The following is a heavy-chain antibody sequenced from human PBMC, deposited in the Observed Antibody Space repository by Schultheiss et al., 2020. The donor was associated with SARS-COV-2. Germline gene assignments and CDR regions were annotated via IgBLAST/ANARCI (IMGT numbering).Heavy chain of an antibody. CDR1: GGSISSGGYY. Sequence: SETLSLTCTVSGGSISSGGYYWSWIRQLPGKGLEWIGYIYYSGSTYYNPSLKSRVTISVDTSKNQFSLKLSSVTAADTAVYYCARSIAVAGYYYYGMDVWGQGTTVTVSS. D-gene: IGHD6-19*01. J-gene: IGHJ6*02. V-gene: IGHV4-31*03. CDR2: IYYSGST. CDR3: ARSIAVAGYYYYGMDV.